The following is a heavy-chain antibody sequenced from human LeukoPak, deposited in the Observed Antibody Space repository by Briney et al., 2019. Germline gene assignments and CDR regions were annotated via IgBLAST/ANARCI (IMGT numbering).Heavy chain of an antibody. Sequence: TGGSLRLSCAASGFTFSNYAMNWVRLAPGKGLEWVSTISGSSGSTYYADSVKGRFTISRDNSKNTPYLQMNSLRAEDTAVYHCAKERLFTDFFDYWGQGTLVTVSS. CDR2: ISGSSGST. V-gene: IGHV3-23*01. CDR3: AKERLFTDFFDY. CDR1: GFTFSNYA. D-gene: IGHD4-11*01. J-gene: IGHJ4*02.